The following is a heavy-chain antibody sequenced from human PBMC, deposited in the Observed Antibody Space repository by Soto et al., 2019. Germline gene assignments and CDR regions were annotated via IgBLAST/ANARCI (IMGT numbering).Heavy chain of an antibody. CDR3: ARDYYDSSGPFDY. D-gene: IGHD3-22*01. V-gene: IGHV4-61*01. CDR2: IYYSGST. J-gene: IGHJ4*02. CDR1: GGSVSSGSYY. Sequence: QVQLQESGPGLVKPSETLSLTCTVSGGSVSSGSYYWSWIRQPPGKGLEWIGYIYYSGSTNYNPSLKSRVTISVDTSKNQFSLKLSSVTAADTAVYYCARDYYDSSGPFDYWGQGTLVTVSS.